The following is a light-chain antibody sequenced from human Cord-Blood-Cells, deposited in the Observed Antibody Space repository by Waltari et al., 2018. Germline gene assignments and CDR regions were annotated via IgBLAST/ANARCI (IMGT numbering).Light chain of an antibody. CDR1: KLGDKY. Sequence: SYELTQPPSVSVSPGQTASITCSGDKLGDKYACWYQQKPGQSPVLVIYQDSKRPSGIPERFSGSNSGNTATLTIRGTQAMDDADYYCQAWDSSTYVFGTGTKVTVL. CDR2: QDS. CDR3: QAWDSSTYV. V-gene: IGLV3-1*01. J-gene: IGLJ1*01.